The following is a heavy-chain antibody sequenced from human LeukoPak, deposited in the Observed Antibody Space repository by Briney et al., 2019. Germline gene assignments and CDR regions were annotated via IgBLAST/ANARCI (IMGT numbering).Heavy chain of an antibody. Sequence: GASVKVSCKASGYTFTGYYIHWVRQAPGQGLDWMGWINPNSGDTHFAQKFQGRVTMTRDTSITTAYLELSRLTSDDTAVYYCARDFGRYHYYDSSGYYATQHFDYWGQGTLVTVSS. CDR2: INPNSGDT. J-gene: IGHJ4*02. V-gene: IGHV1-2*02. CDR3: ARDFGRYHYYDSSGYYATQHFDY. CDR1: GYTFTGYY. D-gene: IGHD3-22*01.